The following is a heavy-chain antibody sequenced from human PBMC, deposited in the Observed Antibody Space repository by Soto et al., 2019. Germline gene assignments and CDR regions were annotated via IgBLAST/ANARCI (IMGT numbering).Heavy chain of an antibody. D-gene: IGHD6-19*01. J-gene: IGHJ4*02. CDR2: IIPIFGTA. Sequence: SVKVSCKASGGTFGSYAISWVRQAPGQGLEWMGGIIPIFGTANYAQKFQGRVTITADKSTSTAYMELSSLRSEDTAVYYCAREGQRSSGWEGYFDYWGQGTLVTVSS. CDR1: GGTFGSYA. CDR3: AREGQRSSGWEGYFDY. V-gene: IGHV1-69*06.